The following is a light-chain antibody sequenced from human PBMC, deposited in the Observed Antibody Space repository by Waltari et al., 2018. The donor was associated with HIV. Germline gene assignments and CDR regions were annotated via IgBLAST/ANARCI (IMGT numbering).Light chain of an antibody. CDR1: SSNIGKNY. V-gene: IGLV1-51*01. CDR2: DSN. CDR3: GTWDSGLSGVV. J-gene: IGLJ2*01. Sequence: QSVLTQPPSVSAAPGQNVIISCSGSSSNIGKNYVSWYQQYPGRAPKLLIFDSNRRPSGIPDRFSGSQSATSATLAIAGFQTGDEADYYCGTWDSGLSGVVFGGGTKVTVL.